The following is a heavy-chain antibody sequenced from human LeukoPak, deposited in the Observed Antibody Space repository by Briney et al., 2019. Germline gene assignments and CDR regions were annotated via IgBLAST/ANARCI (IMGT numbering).Heavy chain of an antibody. CDR1: GFSFRDYA. CDR3: ARASWTSNADAVW. D-gene: IGHD3/OR15-3a*01. Sequence: GGSLRLSCAASGFSFRDYAMSWVRQAPARGPEWVSSLRGNDETFYADSVKGRFTLSRDDSRNTVYLQLNNLRVEDTAMYYCARASWTSNADAVWWGQGTQVTVSS. CDR2: LRGNDET. V-gene: IGHV3-23*01. J-gene: IGHJ4*02.